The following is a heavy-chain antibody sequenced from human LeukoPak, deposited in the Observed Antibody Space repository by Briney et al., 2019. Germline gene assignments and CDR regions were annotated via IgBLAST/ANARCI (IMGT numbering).Heavy chain of an antibody. Sequence: GGPLGPSFEPPGFPFSSFWITWARKAPGRGLKWVAKKNQKGREKCYLDSVTGRFTISRDNARNSLYLQVNSLRAEDTAVYYCARGQTTVTNWGQGTLVTVSS. CDR1: GFPFSSFW. V-gene: IGHV3-7*03. D-gene: IGHD4-17*01. CDR3: ARGQTTVTN. CDR2: KNQKGREK. J-gene: IGHJ4*02.